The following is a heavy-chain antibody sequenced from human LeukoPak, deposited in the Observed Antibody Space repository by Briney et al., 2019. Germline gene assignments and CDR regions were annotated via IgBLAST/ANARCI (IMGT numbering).Heavy chain of an antibody. D-gene: IGHD5-24*01. J-gene: IGHJ3*02. CDR1: GYTLTELS. Sequence: ASVKVSCKVSGYTLTELSMHWVRQAPGKGLEWMGGFDPEDGETIYAQKFQGRVTMTRNTSISTAYMELSSLRSEDTAVYYCARFNDAFDIWGQGTMVTVSS. V-gene: IGHV1-24*01. CDR3: ARFNDAFDI. CDR2: FDPEDGET.